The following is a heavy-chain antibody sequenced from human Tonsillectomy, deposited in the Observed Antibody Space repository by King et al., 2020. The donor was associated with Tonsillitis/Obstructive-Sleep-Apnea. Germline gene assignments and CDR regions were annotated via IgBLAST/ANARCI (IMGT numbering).Heavy chain of an antibody. CDR2: ISSEGGST. D-gene: IGHD3-22*01. Sequence: VQLVESGGGLVQPGGSLRLSCAASGFTFSSYPMHWVRQAPGKGLEYVSAISSEGGSTYYANSVKGRFTISRDNSKNTLYLQMGSLRPEDMAVYYCASVQSRGYYVGLTHTQVYCCDHGGQGPLVTVSS. J-gene: IGHJ4*02. CDR1: GFTFSSYP. V-gene: IGHV3-64*01. CDR3: ASVQSRGYYVGLTHTQVYCCDH.